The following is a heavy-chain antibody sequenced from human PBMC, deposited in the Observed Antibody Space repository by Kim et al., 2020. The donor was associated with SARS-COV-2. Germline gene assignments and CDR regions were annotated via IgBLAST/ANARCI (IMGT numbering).Heavy chain of an antibody. D-gene: IGHD5-18*01. V-gene: IGHV5-51*01. J-gene: IGHJ6*02. CDR2: IYPGDSDT. CDR1: GYSFTSYW. CDR3: ARQGSYGYDRSYYYYGMDV. Sequence: GESLKISCKGSGYSFTSYWIGWVRQMPGKGLEWMGIIYPGDSDTRYSPSFQGQVTISADKSISTAYLQWSSLKASDTAMYYCARQGSYGYDRSYYYYGMDVWGQGTTVTVSS.